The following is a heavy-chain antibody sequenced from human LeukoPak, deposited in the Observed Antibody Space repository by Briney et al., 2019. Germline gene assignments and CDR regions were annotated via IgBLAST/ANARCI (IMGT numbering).Heavy chain of an antibody. CDR1: GFTFSSYW. J-gene: IGHJ6*03. D-gene: IGHD3-10*01. Sequence: GGSLRLSCGASGFTFSSYWMRWVRQAPGKGLVWVSRINSDGSSTNYADSVKGRFTIFRDNAKNTLYLQMNSLRAEDTAVYYCARVAGSSYYYYYYMDVWGKGTTVTISS. CDR2: INSDGSST. V-gene: IGHV3-74*01. CDR3: ARVAGSSYYYYYYMDV.